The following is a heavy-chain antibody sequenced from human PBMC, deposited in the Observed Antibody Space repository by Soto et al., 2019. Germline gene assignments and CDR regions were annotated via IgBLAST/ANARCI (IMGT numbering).Heavy chain of an antibody. CDR1: GFTFSSYG. D-gene: IGHD3-22*01. J-gene: IGHJ4*02. Sequence: GGSLRLSCAASGFTFSSYGMHWVRQAPGKGLEWVAVISYDGSNKYYADSVKGRFTISRDNSKNTLYLQMNSLRAEDTAMYYCAKDVLSSGYYSYYDYWGQGTLVTVSS. V-gene: IGHV3-30*18. CDR2: ISYDGSNK. CDR3: AKDVLSSGYYSYYDY.